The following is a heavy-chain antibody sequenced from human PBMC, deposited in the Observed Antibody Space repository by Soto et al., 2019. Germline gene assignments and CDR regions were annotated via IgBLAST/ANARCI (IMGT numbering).Heavy chain of an antibody. CDR2: ISSSGTDK. CDR1: TFTFSDYY. CDR3: ARVYSDAFDI. V-gene: IGHV3-11*01. D-gene: IGHD2-8*01. J-gene: IGHJ3*02. Sequence: GGSLRLSCAASTFTFSDYYMIWIRQAPGKGLEWVSYISSSGTDKYDADSVKGRFTISRYNTKNSLYLQMSNLRAEDTALYYCARVYSDAFDIWGQGTMVTVSS.